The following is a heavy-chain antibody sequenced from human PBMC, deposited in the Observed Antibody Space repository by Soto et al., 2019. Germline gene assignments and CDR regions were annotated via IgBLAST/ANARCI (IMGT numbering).Heavy chain of an antibody. CDR2: IYYSGST. Sequence: PSETLSLTCTVSGGSISSGDYYWSWIRQPPGKGLEWIGYIYYSGSTYYNPSLKSRVTISVDTSKIQFSLKLSSVTAADTAVYYCARDARDAYCSSTSCYGWFDPWGQGTLVTVSS. J-gene: IGHJ5*02. V-gene: IGHV4-30-4*01. CDR3: ARDARDAYCSSTSCYGWFDP. CDR1: GGSISSGDYY. D-gene: IGHD2-2*01.